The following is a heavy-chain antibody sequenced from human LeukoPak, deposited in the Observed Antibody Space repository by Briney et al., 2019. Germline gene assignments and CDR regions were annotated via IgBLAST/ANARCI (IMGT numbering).Heavy chain of an antibody. J-gene: IGHJ4*02. CDR3: ARAGIGFTDY. D-gene: IGHD3-3*01. CDR1: GYTFTSYD. Sequence: ASVKVSCKASGYTFTSYDINWVRQATGQGLEWMGWMNPNSANTAYAQKFQGRATITRNTSTSTAYMELSSLRSEDTAVYYCARAGIGFTDYWGQGTLVTVSS. CDR2: MNPNSANT. V-gene: IGHV1-8*03.